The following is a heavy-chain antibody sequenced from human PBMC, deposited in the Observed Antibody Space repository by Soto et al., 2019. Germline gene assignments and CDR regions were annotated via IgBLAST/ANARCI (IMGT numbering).Heavy chain of an antibody. D-gene: IGHD5-18*01. Sequence: QVQLVESGGGLVKPGGSLRLSCAASGFTFSDYYMSWIRQAPGKGLEWVSYISSSSSYTNYADSVKGRFTISRDNAKNSLYLQMSSLRAEDTAVYYCARVREGRIQLWLSGGYCYYGMDVWGQGTTVTVSS. V-gene: IGHV3-11*06. CDR2: ISSSSSYT. CDR3: ARVREGRIQLWLSGGYCYYGMDV. CDR1: GFTFSDYY. J-gene: IGHJ6*02.